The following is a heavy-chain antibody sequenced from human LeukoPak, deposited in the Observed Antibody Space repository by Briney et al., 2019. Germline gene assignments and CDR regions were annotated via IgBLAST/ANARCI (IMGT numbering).Heavy chain of an antibody. CDR3: TRGDYYDGGGRNWFDP. CDR2: IHISWTT. J-gene: IGHJ5*02. Sequence: AETLSLTCTVSGGSMNSHYWSFIRQPAGKGLEWIGRIHISWTTYYNPSLKSRLTMSVDTSKNQFSMRLTSVTAADTAVYYCTRGDYYDGGGRNWFDPWGQGTLVTVS. D-gene: IGHD3-16*01. CDR1: GGSMNSHY. V-gene: IGHV4-4*07.